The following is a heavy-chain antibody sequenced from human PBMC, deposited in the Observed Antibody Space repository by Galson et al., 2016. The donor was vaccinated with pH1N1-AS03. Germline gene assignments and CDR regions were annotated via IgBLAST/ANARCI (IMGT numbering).Heavy chain of an antibody. D-gene: IGHD3-10*01. CDR1: GYTFAYYY. CDR3: ARGAGGDGTMLRGAHF. CDR2: INPSSGGT. J-gene: IGHJ4*02. V-gene: IGHV1-2*02. Sequence: SVKVSCKASGYTFAYYYVHWVRQAPGQGLEWMGWINPSSGGTKFAQKFQGTVSMTTDTSTRTAYMELSRLRSDDTAVYYCARGAGGDGTMLRGAHFWGQGTLVTVSS.